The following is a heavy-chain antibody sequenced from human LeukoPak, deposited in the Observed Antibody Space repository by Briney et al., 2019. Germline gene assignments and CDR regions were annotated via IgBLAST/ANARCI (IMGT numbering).Heavy chain of an antibody. J-gene: IGHJ3*02. D-gene: IGHD6-13*01. V-gene: IGHV7-4-1*02. CDR3: ARERRSSSPGEQQLVRAFDI. CDR1: GYTFTNYA. Sequence: ASVKVSCKASGYTFTNYAMNWVRQAPGQGLEWMGWINTNTGNPTYAQGFTGRFVFSLDTSVSTAYLQISSLKAEDTAMYYCARERRSSSPGEQQLVRAFDIWGQGTMVTVSS. CDR2: INTNTGNP.